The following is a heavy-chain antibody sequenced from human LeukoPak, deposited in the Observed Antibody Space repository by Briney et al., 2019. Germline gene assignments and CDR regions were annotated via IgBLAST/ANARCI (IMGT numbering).Heavy chain of an antibody. CDR3: AKDVGKWESLHFFDY. J-gene: IGHJ4*02. CDR2: ISGSGAST. CDR1: GFPFSGNA. D-gene: IGHD1-26*01. Sequence: GGSLRLSCVVSGFPFSGNAMSWVRQAPGKGLEWISGISGSGASTYYADSVKGRFTISRDDSRNTLYLQMNSLRGDDTAVYYCAKDVGKWESLHFFDYWGQGTLVTVSS. V-gene: IGHV3-23*01.